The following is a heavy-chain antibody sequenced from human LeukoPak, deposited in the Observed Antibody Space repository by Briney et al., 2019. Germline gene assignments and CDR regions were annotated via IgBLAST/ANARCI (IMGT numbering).Heavy chain of an antibody. D-gene: IGHD1-14*01. V-gene: IGHV3-30*18. Sequence: GSLRLSCAASGFTFSSYGMHWVRQAPGKGLEWVAVISYDGSNKYYADSVKGRFTISRDNSKNTLYLQMNSLRAEDTAVYYCAKSRTGYYFDYWGQGTLVTVSS. CDR1: GFTFSSYG. J-gene: IGHJ4*02. CDR2: ISYDGSNK. CDR3: AKSRTGYYFDY.